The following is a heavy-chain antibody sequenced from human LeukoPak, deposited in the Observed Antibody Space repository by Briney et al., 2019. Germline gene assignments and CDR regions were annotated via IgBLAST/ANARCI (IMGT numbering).Heavy chain of an antibody. CDR2: ISTIGYT. CDR1: GFIFSDYY. D-gene: IGHD2-2*01. Sequence: GGSLRLSCTASGFIFSDYYMGWVRQAPGQGLEWISYISTIGYTSYADSVKGRFTISRDTAKKSVYLQMNSLRAEDTSIYYCTRRDCTRTSCYASDWGQGTLVTVPS. CDR3: TRRDCTRTSCYASD. V-gene: IGHV3-11*06. J-gene: IGHJ4*02.